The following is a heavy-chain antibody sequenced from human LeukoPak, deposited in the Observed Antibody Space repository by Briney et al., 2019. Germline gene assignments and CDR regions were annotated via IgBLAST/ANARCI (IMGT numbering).Heavy chain of an antibody. CDR3: ARQINGDYDFWSGYPTGFDP. CDR1: GGSISSGSCY. CDR2: IYTSGST. D-gene: IGHD3-3*01. J-gene: IGHJ5*02. Sequence: PSQTLSLTCTVSGGSISSGSCYWSWIRQPAGKGLEWIGRIYTSGSTNYNPSLKSRVTISVDTSKNQFSLKLSSVTAADTAVYYCARQINGDYDFWSGYPTGFDPWGQGTLVTVSS. V-gene: IGHV4-61*02.